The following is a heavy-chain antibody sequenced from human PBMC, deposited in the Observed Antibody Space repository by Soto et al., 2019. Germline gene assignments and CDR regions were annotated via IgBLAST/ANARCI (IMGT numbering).Heavy chain of an antibody. CDR3: ARRYGYSFDY. D-gene: IGHD1-1*01. CDR2: IYYSGST. Sequence: PSETLSLPCTVSGGSISSYYWSWIRQPPGKGLEWIGYIYYSGSTNYNPSLKSRVTISVDTSKNQFSLKLSSVTAADTAVYYCARRYGYSFDYWGQGTLVTVS. J-gene: IGHJ4*02. V-gene: IGHV4-59*08. CDR1: GGSISSYY.